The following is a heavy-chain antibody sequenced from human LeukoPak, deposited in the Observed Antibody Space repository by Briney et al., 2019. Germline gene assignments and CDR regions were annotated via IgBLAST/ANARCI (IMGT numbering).Heavy chain of an antibody. Sequence: SETLSLICTVSGVSISRSSYYWGWIRQPPGKGLERIGSIFYTGNTYYDPSLKSRVTISVDTSKNQFSLKLSSVTAADTAVYYCARRDPGGAFDIWGQGTMVTVSS. CDR2: IFYTGNT. V-gene: IGHV4-39*01. CDR3: ARRDPGGAFDI. D-gene: IGHD4-23*01. CDR1: GVSISRSSYY. J-gene: IGHJ3*02.